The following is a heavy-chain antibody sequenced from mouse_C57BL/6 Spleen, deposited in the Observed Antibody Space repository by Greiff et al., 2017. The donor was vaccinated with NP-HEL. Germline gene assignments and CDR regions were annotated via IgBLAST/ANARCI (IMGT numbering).Heavy chain of an antibody. CDR3: EREGHYYDSSYDY. D-gene: IGHD1-1*01. Sequence: VQLQQSGPELVKPGASVKISCKASGYTFTDYNMDWVKQSHGKSLEWIGDINPNNGGTIYNQKFKGKATLTVDKSSSTAYMELRSLTSEDTAVYYCEREGHYYDSSYDYWGQGTTLTVSS. CDR1: GYTFTDYN. J-gene: IGHJ2*01. V-gene: IGHV1-18*01. CDR2: INPNNGGT.